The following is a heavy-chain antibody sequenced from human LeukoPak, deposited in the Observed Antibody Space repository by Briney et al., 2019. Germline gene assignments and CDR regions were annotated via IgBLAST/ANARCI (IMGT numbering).Heavy chain of an antibody. D-gene: IGHD4-17*01. CDR3: ARDQGDYDDHRYFDY. Sequence: SETLSLTCTVSGGSISSYSWNWIRQPAGKGLEWIGRLYTRGSTTYNPSLKSRVTMSVDTSKKHFSLKLSSVTAADTAVYYCARDQGDYDDHRYFDYWGQGTLVTVSS. CDR1: GGSISSYS. CDR2: LYTRGST. J-gene: IGHJ4*02. V-gene: IGHV4-4*07.